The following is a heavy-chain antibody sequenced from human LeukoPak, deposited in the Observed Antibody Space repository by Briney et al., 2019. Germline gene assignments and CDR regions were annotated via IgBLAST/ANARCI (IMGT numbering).Heavy chain of an antibody. Sequence: SETLSLTCTISGGSISSSNYYWAWIRQPPGKGLEWIGSIYYSGNTNYNPSLKSRVTISVDTSKNQFSLKLSSVTAADTAVYYCARDRLMVYAIPNYFDYWGQGTLVTVSS. CDR1: GGSISSSNYY. V-gene: IGHV4-39*07. J-gene: IGHJ4*02. CDR2: IYYSGNT. D-gene: IGHD2-8*01. CDR3: ARDRLMVYAIPNYFDY.